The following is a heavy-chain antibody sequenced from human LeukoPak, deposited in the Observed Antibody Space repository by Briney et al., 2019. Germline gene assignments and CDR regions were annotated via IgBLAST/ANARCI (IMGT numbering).Heavy chain of an antibody. CDR2: ISGSGGST. CDR3: ATTTATGYSGYDLVDY. CDR1: GFTFSSYA. J-gene: IGHJ4*02. V-gene: IGHV3-23*01. Sequence: GGSLRLSCAASGFTFSSYAMSGVRQAPGKGLEWVSAISGSGGSTYYADSVKGRFTISRDNSKTTLYLQMNSLRAEDTAVYYCATTTATGYSGYDLVDYWGQGTLVTVSS. D-gene: IGHD5-12*01.